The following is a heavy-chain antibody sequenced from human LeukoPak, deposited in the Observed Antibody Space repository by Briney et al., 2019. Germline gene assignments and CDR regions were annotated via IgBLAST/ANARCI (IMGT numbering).Heavy chain of an antibody. V-gene: IGHV4-39*07. J-gene: IGHJ4*02. CDR1: GGSISSSSYY. CDR2: IYYSGST. D-gene: IGHD6-19*01. CDR3: ARVPAVAGYYFDY. Sequence: SETPSLTCTVSGGSISSSSYYWGWIRQPPGKGLEWIGSIYYSGSTYYNPSLKSRVTISVDTSKNQFSLKLSSVTAADTAVYYCARVPAVAGYYFDYWGQGTLVTVSS.